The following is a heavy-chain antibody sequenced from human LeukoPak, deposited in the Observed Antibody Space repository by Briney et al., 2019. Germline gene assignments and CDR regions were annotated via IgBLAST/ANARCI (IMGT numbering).Heavy chain of an antibody. Sequence: PGGSLRLSCAASGFTFSDYNMGWMRQAPGKGLEWVSYTRNSDNNMFYADSVKGRFTISRDNAKYSVYLQMNSLRAEDTAVYYCARLIAGDGSHAFDIWGQGTMVTVSS. V-gene: IGHV3-11*01. D-gene: IGHD6-19*01. CDR1: GFTFSDYN. CDR2: TRNSDNNM. J-gene: IGHJ3*02. CDR3: ARLIAGDGSHAFDI.